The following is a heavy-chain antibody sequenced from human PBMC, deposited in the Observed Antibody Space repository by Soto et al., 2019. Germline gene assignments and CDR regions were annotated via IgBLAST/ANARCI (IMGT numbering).Heavy chain of an antibody. CDR2: TYYSART. Sequence: QVQLQESGPGLVKPSETLSLTCTDSAGSITSYYCSCIRHPTGKGLEWIGYTYYSARTNYNPSLTRRVTISVDTSKNQFPLTLSCLTAADTEVYYCAMRYGHSFVYWGQCSLVTVSS. V-gene: IGHV4-59*08. D-gene: IGHD1-20*01. CDR3: AMRYGHSFVY. J-gene: IGHJ4*02. CDR1: AGSITSYY.